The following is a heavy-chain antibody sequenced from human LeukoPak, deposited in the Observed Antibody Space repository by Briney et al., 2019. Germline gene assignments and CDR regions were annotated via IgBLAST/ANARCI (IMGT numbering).Heavy chain of an antibody. J-gene: IGHJ4*02. Sequence: ASVKVSCKASGYTFASYGISWVRQAPGQGLEWMGWISAYSGNTNYAQKLQGRVTMTTDTSTSTAYMELRSLRSDDTAVYYCARDKGSGWYLNYWGQGTLVTVSS. CDR3: ARDKGSGWYLNY. CDR2: ISAYSGNT. D-gene: IGHD6-19*01. CDR1: GYTFASYG. V-gene: IGHV1-18*01.